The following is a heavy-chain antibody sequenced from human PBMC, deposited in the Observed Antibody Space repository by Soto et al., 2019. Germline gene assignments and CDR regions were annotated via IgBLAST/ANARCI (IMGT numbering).Heavy chain of an antibody. CDR1: GYSFTSYW. CDR2: IYPGDSDT. Sequence: GESLKISCKGSGYSFTSYWIGWVRQMPGKGLEWMGIIYPGDSDTRYSPSFQGQVTISADKSISTAYLQWSSLKASDTAMYYCARMGGYDYVWGSPKYYFDYWGQGTLVTVSS. D-gene: IGHD3-16*01. CDR3: ARMGGYDYVWGSPKYYFDY. V-gene: IGHV5-51*01. J-gene: IGHJ4*02.